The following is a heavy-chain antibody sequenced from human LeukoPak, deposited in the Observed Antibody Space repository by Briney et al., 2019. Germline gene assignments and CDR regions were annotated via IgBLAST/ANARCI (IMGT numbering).Heavy chain of an antibody. D-gene: IGHD3-22*01. V-gene: IGHV3-23*01. CDR3: AGSGYYYVYVFDI. J-gene: IGHJ3*02. CDR2: ISGSGGST. Sequence: GGSLRLSXAASGFTFSSYAMSWVRQAPGKGMEWVSAISGSGGSTYYADSVKGRFTISRDNSKNTLYLQMNSLRAEDTAVYYCAGSGYYYVYVFDIWGQGTMVTVSS. CDR1: GFTFSSYA.